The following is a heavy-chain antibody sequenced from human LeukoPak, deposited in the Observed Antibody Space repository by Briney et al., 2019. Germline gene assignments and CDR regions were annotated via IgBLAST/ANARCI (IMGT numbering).Heavy chain of an antibody. CDR2: IYSGGST. Sequence: GGSLRLSCAASGFTVSSNYMSWVRQAPGKGLEWVSVIYSGGSTYYADSEKGRFTISRDNSKNTLYLQMNSLRAEDTAVYYCARGLYSSSWFDYWGQGTLVTVSS. CDR1: GFTVSSNY. J-gene: IGHJ4*02. D-gene: IGHD6-13*01. CDR3: ARGLYSSSWFDY. V-gene: IGHV3-53*01.